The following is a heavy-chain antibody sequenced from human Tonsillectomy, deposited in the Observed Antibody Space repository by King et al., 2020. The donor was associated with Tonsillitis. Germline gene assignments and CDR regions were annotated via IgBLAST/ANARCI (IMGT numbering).Heavy chain of an antibody. CDR3: TRDNSLGYSSSWYHY. CDR1: GFTFSDYA. CDR2: IRSKAYGGTT. V-gene: IGHV3-49*04. D-gene: IGHD6-13*01. Sequence: VQLVESGGGLVQPGRSLRLSCTASGFTFSDYAMSWVRQAPGKGLEWVGFIRSKAYGGTTEYAASVKGRFTISRDDSKSIAYLQMNSLKTEDTAVYYCTRDNSLGYSSSWYHYWGQGTLVTVSS. J-gene: IGHJ4*02.